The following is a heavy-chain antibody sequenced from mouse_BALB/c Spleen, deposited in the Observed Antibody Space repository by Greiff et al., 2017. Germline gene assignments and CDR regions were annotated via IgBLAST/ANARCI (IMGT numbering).Heavy chain of an antibody. V-gene: IGHV5-4*02. CDR3: ARDQGYDGFAY. CDR1: GFTFSDYY. CDR2: ISDGGSYT. J-gene: IGHJ3*01. D-gene: IGHD2-14*01. Sequence: EVMLVESGGGLVKPGGSLKLSCAASGFTFSDYYMYWVRQTPEKRLEWVATISDGGSYTYYPDSVKGRFTISRDNAKNNLYLQMSSLKSEDTAMYYCARDQGYDGFAYWGQGTLVTVSA.